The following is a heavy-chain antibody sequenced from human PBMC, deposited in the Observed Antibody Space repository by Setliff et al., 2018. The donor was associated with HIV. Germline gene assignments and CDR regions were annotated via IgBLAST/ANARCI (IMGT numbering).Heavy chain of an antibody. CDR1: GDSINNYC. CDR2: VYSTGST. CDR3: ARVATGPESFDI. J-gene: IGHJ3*02. D-gene: IGHD3-9*01. Sequence: SETLSLTCTVSGDSINNYCWSWSRQPPGKGLEWIGYVYSTGSTNSKSSLKSRVTISVDTSKNQFSLKLSSVTAADTAVYYCARVATGPESFDIWGQGTMVTVSS. V-gene: IGHV4-59*01.